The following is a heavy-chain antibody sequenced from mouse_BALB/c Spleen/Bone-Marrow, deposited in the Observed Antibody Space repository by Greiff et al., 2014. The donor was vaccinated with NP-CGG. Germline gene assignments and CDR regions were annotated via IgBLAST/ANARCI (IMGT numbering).Heavy chain of an antibody. J-gene: IGHJ1*01. CDR2: VNPNNGGT. CDR3: DRGDYDSSYRYFDV. V-gene: IGHV1-43*01. D-gene: IGHD1-1*01. Sequence: EVKLMESGPDLVKPGASVKISCKASGYSFTGYYMHWVKQSPGKSLEWIGRVNPNNGGTSYNQKFKGKAILTVDKSSSTAYMVHRSLTSVDSAVYYCDRGDYDSSYRYFDVWGAGTTVTVSS. CDR1: GYSFTGYY.